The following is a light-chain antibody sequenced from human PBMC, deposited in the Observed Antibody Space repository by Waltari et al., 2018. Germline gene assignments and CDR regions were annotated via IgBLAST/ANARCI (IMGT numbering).Light chain of an antibody. V-gene: IGKV3-15*01. Sequence: ETVMTQSRVTLSVSPGERATVSCRASQSVSRNLAWYQQKPGKAPRLLIYDASTRATGIPARFIGSVSGTEFTLTISSLQSEDFAVYYCQQYNNWPPYSFGQGTKLAI. CDR3: QQYNNWPPYS. CDR2: DAS. CDR1: QSVSRN. J-gene: IGKJ2*01.